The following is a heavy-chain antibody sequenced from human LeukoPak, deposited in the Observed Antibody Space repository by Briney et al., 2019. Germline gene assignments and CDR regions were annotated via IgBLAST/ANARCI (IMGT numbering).Heavy chain of an antibody. D-gene: IGHD6-6*01. V-gene: IGHV4-34*01. CDR1: GGSFSGYY. J-gene: IGHJ4*02. Sequence: SETLSLTCAVYGGSFSGYYWSWIRQPPGKGLEWIGEINHSGSTNYNPSLKSRVTISVDTSKNQFSLKLSSVTAADTAVYYCAREPQQLVEGLDYWGQGTLVTVSS. CDR3: AREPQQLVEGLDY. CDR2: INHSGST.